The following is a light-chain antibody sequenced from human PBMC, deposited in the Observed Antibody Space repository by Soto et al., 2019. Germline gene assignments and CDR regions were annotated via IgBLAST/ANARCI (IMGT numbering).Light chain of an antibody. V-gene: IGKV2-28*01. J-gene: IGKJ3*01. Sequence: DIVMTQSPLSLPVTPGEPASISCRSSQSLLHSNGYNYLDWYLQKLGHSPQLLIYLGSNRASGVPDEFSGSGSGTDFTLKISRMEAEDVGVYYCMQALQTPTFGPGTKVDIK. CDR1: QSLLHSNGYNY. CDR2: LGS. CDR3: MQALQTPT.